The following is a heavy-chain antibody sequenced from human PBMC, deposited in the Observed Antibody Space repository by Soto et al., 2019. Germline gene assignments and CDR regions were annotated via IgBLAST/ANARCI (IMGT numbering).Heavy chain of an antibody. D-gene: IGHD2-21*01. CDR3: AAESYSGGKCCHFES. CDR2: FDPEDGET. V-gene: IGHV1-24*01. Sequence: GASVKVSCKVSGYTLTELSMHWVRQAPRKGLEWMGGFDPEDGETIYAQKFQGRMTLTTDTSTSTAYMELSSLRSEDTAVYYCAAESYSGGKCCHFESWGQGTLVTVS. J-gene: IGHJ4*01. CDR1: GYTLTELS.